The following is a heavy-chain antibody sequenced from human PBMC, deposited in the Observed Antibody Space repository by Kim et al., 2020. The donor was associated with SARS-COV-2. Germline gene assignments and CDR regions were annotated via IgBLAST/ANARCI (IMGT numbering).Heavy chain of an antibody. J-gene: IGHJ3*02. D-gene: IGHD3-3*02. Sequence: PSLKSRVTISGDMSKNQFSLKLSSVTAADTAVYYCARHWIAGLARCAFDIWGQGTMVTVSS. CDR3: ARHWIAGLARCAFDI. V-gene: IGHV4-39*01.